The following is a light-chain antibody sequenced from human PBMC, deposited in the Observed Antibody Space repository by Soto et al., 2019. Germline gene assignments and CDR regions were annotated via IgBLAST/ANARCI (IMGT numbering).Light chain of an antibody. CDR2: EVN. CDR3: SSYAGSNTYVV. CDR1: SSDVGGYNY. V-gene: IGLV2-8*01. Sequence: QSALTQPPSASGSPGQSVTISCTGTSSDVGGYNYVSWYQQHPGKAPKLLISEVNKRPSGVPDRFSGSKSGNTASLTVSGLQAEDEADYYCSSYAGSNTYVVFGGGTKVTVL. J-gene: IGLJ2*01.